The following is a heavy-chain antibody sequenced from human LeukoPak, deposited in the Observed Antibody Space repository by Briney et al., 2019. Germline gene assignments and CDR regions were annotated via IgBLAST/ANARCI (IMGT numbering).Heavy chain of an antibody. CDR3: ARDHNYAFDN. V-gene: IGHV3-48*04. Sequence: GGSLRLSCAASGFTFSSYWMSWVRQAPGKGLEWISYIGISSGNTKYADSVKGRFTISGDNAKNSLYLQMNSLRVEDTAVYYCARDHNYAFDNWGRGTLVTVSS. CDR1: GFTFSSYW. CDR2: IGISSGNT. D-gene: IGHD1-1*01. J-gene: IGHJ4*02.